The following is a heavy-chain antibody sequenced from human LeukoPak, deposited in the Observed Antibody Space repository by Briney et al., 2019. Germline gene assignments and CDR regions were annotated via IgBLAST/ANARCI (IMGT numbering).Heavy chain of an antibody. CDR1: GFTFSSYS. CDR2: ISSSSSYI. Sequence: GGSLRLSCAASGFTFSSYSMNWVRQAPGKGLEWVSSISSSSSYIYYADSVKGRFTISRDNSKNTLYLQINSLRAEDTAVYFCAKDRLGGPYFFHYWGQGTLVTVSS. V-gene: IGHV3-21*04. J-gene: IGHJ4*02. CDR3: AKDRLGGPYFFHY. D-gene: IGHD3-16*01.